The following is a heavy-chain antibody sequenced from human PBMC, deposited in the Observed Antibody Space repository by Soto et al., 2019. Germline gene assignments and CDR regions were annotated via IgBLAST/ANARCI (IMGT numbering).Heavy chain of an antibody. Sequence: QVQLVESGGGVVQPGRSLRLSCAASGFTFSSYGMHWVRQAPGKGLEWVAVISYAGDYQYYADSVKGRFTISRDNSTNTLYLQMNTLRPEDTAVYFCAKSRGGSSWYEGDSWGQGTLVTVS. D-gene: IGHD6-13*01. CDR2: ISYAGDYQ. CDR3: AKSRGGSSWYEGDS. CDR1: GFTFSSYG. J-gene: IGHJ4*02. V-gene: IGHV3-30*18.